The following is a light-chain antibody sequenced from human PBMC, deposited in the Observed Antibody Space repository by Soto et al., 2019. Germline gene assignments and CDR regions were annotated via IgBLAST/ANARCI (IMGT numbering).Light chain of an antibody. V-gene: IGKV1-27*01. J-gene: IGKJ1*01. Sequence: DVQLTQSPSSLSASVGDRISITCRASQGINSYVAWYQQKPGRSPTILIYAASTLESGVPSRFRGSGSDTDFTLTISGLQPEDAGIYYFQNYKGLARRFGRAFGQGTRVEIK. CDR3: QNYKGLARRFGRA. CDR2: AAS. CDR1: QGINSY.